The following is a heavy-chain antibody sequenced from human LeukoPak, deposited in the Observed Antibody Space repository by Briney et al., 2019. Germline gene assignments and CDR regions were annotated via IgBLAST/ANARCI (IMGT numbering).Heavy chain of an antibody. CDR1: GFTVSSNY. CDR2: IYSGGST. Sequence: GGSLGLSCAASGFTVSSNYMSWVRQAPGKGLEWVSVIYSGGSTYYADSVKGRFTIPRDNSKNTLYLQMNSLRAEDTAVYYCARLTYYYDSSGYTEDYWGQGTLVTVSS. D-gene: IGHD3-22*01. CDR3: ARLTYYYDSSGYTEDY. J-gene: IGHJ4*02. V-gene: IGHV3-66*04.